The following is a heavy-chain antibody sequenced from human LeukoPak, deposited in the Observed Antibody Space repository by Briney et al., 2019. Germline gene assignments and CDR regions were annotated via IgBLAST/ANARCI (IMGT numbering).Heavy chain of an antibody. D-gene: IGHD3-10*01. CDR3: TRDERGNYGSGASTEGDY. V-gene: IGHV1-18*01. Sequence: GASVKVSCKASGNTFTTYSISWVRQAPGQGLEWMGWISVYNGNTNYAQKLQGRVTMTTDTSTSTAYMELRSLRPDDTAVYYCTRDERGNYGSGASTEGDYWGQGTLVTVSS. CDR1: GNTFTTYS. CDR2: ISVYNGNT. J-gene: IGHJ4*02.